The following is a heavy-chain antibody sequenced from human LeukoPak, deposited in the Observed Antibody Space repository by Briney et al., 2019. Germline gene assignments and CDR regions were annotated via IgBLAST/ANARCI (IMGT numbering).Heavy chain of an antibody. Sequence: LSLTCTVSGGSISSSNYYWGWIRQPPGKGLEWVAVTSYDGSNKYYADSVKGRFTISRDNSKNTLYLQMNSLRTEDTAVYYCAKGRVGANGYYYYGMDVWGQGTTVTVSS. CDR3: AKGRVGANGYYYYGMDV. V-gene: IGHV3-30*18. CDR1: GGSISS. D-gene: IGHD1-26*01. CDR2: TSYDGSNK. J-gene: IGHJ6*02.